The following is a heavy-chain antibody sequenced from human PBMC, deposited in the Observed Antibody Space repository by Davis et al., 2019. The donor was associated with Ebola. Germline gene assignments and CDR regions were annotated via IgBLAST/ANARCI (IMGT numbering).Heavy chain of an antibody. CDR2: ISSSSHI. CDR1: GFTFSSYS. J-gene: IGHJ4*02. CDR3: ARDPSPSTVTTFFDY. Sequence: GESLKISCAASGFTFSSYSMNWVRQAPGKGLEWVSSISSSSHIYYADSVKGRFTISRDNAKNSLYLQMNSLRAEDTAVYYCARDPSPSTVTTFFDYWGQGTLVTVSS. D-gene: IGHD4-17*01. V-gene: IGHV3-21*01.